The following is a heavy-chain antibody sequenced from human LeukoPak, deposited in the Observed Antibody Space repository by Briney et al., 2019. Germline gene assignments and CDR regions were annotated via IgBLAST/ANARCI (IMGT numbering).Heavy chain of an antibody. J-gene: IGHJ3*02. D-gene: IGHD6-13*01. Sequence: ASVKVSCKASGYTFTSYGISWVRQAPGQGLEWMGWINPSSGGTNYAQRFQGRVTMTRDTSISTAYMELSRLRPDDTAVYYCAKEYSSSLGDAFHIWGQGTMVTVPS. CDR3: AKEYSSSLGDAFHI. V-gene: IGHV1-2*02. CDR1: GYTFTSYG. CDR2: INPSSGGT.